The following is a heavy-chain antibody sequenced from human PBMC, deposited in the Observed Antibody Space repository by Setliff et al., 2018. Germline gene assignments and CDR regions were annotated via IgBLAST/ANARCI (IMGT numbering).Heavy chain of an antibody. V-gene: IGHV4-39*02. CDR2: IYSGGTT. J-gene: IGHJ5*02. CDR3: ARAHTWSLPNDNSGYPGWFDP. CDR1: GDSMNSGVYY. D-gene: IGHD3-22*01. Sequence: SETLSLTCKVSGDSMNSGVYYWAWIRQPPGKGLEWIGRIYSGGTTYYNSSLKSRVTMSVDTSKNHVSLKLSSVTAADTAVYYCARAHTWSLPNDNSGYPGWFDPWGQGTLVTVSS.